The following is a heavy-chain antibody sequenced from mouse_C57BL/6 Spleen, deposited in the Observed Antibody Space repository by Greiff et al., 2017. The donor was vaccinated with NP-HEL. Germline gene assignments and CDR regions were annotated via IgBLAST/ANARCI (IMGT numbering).Heavy chain of an antibody. CDR3: ARRDGYPFAY. D-gene: IGHD2-3*01. Sequence: EVKLVESGGGLVKPGGSLKLSCAASGFTFSDYGMHWVRQAPEKGLEWVAYISSGSSTIYYADTVKGRITISRDNARNTLFLQMTSLRSEDAAMYYCARRDGYPFAYWGQGTLVTVSA. CDR1: GFTFSDYG. V-gene: IGHV5-17*01. CDR2: ISSGSSTI. J-gene: IGHJ3*01.